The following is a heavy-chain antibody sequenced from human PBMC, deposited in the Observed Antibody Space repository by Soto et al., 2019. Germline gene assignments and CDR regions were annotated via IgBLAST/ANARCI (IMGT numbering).Heavy chain of an antibody. V-gene: IGHV4-59*01. Sequence: TVSGGSISGYYWSWIRQPPGKGLEWIGYIFYRGNTLYNPSLQSRVTISVDTSKNQFFLGLTSVTAADTAVYYCTRHAIIPKLQYGMDVWGQGASVTVSS. CDR1: GGSISGYY. J-gene: IGHJ6*02. D-gene: IGHD1-1*01. CDR3: TRHAIIPKLQYGMDV. CDR2: IFYRGNT.